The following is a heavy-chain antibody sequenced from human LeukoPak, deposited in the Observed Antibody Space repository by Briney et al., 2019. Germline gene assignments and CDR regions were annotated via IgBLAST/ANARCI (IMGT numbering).Heavy chain of an antibody. CDR1: GFTFSSYA. CDR3: AKDQGRITIFGVVIDFDY. V-gene: IGHV3-23*01. Sequence: GGSLRLSCAASGFTFSSYAMSWVRQAPGKGLEWVSAISGSGGSTYYADSVKGRFTISRYNSKNTLYLQMNSLRAEDTAVYYCAKDQGRITIFGVVIDFDYWGQGTLVTVSS. D-gene: IGHD3-3*01. CDR2: ISGSGGST. J-gene: IGHJ4*02.